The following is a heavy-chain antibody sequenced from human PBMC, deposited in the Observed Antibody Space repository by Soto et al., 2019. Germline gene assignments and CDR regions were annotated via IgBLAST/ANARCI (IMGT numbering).Heavy chain of an antibody. CDR3: ARDQGRGYSYGFYY. J-gene: IGHJ4*02. Sequence: PGGSLRLSCTASGFTSSDHTMSWVRPAPGKGLEWVAGIRGGGSTTYYADSVKGRFTISRDSSKNTLYLQMNSLRAEDTAVYYCARDQGRGYSYGFYYWGQGTLVTVSS. CDR1: GFTSSDHT. V-gene: IGHV3-23*01. CDR2: IRGGGSTT. D-gene: IGHD5-18*01.